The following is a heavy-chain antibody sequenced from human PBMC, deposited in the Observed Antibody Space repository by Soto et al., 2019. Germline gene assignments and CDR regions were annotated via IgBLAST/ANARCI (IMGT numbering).Heavy chain of an antibody. V-gene: IGHV3-21*01. J-gene: IGHJ4*02. CDR3: ASGIVGATAFDY. D-gene: IGHD1-26*01. CDR2: ISSSSIYI. CDR1: GFTFSSYS. Sequence: EVQLVESGGGLVKPGGSLRLSCAASGFTFSSYSMNWVRQAPGKGLEWVSSISSSSIYIYYADSVKGRFTISRDNAKNSLYLQMNSMRAEDTAVYYCASGIVGATAFDYWGQGTMVTVSS.